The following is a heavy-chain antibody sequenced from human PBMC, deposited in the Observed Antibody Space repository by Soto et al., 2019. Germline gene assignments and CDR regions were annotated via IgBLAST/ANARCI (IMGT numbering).Heavy chain of an antibody. CDR2: IYCSGST. Sequence: PSETLSLTCTVSGGSISSGGYYWSWIRQHPGKGLEWIGYIYCSGSTYYNPSLKSRVTISVDTSKNQFSLKLSSVTAADTAVYYCARASYCSSTSCYEILGSWFDPWGQGTLVTVSS. J-gene: IGHJ5*02. V-gene: IGHV4-31*03. CDR1: GGSISSGGYY. D-gene: IGHD2-2*01. CDR3: ARASYCSSTSCYEILGSWFDP.